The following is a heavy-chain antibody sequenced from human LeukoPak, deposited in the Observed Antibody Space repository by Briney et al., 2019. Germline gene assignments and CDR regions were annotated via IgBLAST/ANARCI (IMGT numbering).Heavy chain of an antibody. CDR3: ARDLHGDYVFDY. J-gene: IGHJ4*02. V-gene: IGHV1-69*05. D-gene: IGHD4-17*01. CDR2: IIPIFGTA. CDR1: GGTFSSYA. Sequence: SVKVSCKASGGTFSSYAISWVRQAPGQGLEWMGGIIPIFGTANYAQKFQGRVTITTDESTSTAYMELSSLRSEDTAVYYCARDLHGDYVFDYWGQGTLVTVSS.